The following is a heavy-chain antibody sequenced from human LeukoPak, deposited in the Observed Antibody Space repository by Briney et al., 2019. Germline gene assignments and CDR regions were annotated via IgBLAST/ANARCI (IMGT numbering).Heavy chain of an antibody. D-gene: IGHD3-10*02. CDR3: ARHVRNTAYATQFTYFDY. J-gene: IGHJ4*02. CDR1: GFTFSSYG. CDR2: IRYDGSNK. V-gene: IGHV3-30*02. Sequence: GGSLRLSCAASGFTFSSYGMHWVRQAPGKGLEWVAFIRYDGSNKYYADSVKGRFTISRDNSKNTLYLQMNSLRAEDTAVYYCARHVRNTAYATQFTYFDYWGQGVLVTVSS.